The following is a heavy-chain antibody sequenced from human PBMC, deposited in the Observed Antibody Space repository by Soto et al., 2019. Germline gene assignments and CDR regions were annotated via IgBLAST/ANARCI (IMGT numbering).Heavy chain of an antibody. Sequence: GGSLRLSCAASGFTVSSNYMSWVRQAPGKGLEWVSVIYSGGSTYYADSVKGRFTISRDNSKNTLYLQMNSLRAEDTAVYYCARDRTGINYYHYYMAVWGKGTTVTVSS. J-gene: IGHJ6*03. CDR1: GFTVSSNY. CDR3: ARDRTGINYYHYYMAV. V-gene: IGHV3-66*01. CDR2: IYSGGST. D-gene: IGHD1-1*01.